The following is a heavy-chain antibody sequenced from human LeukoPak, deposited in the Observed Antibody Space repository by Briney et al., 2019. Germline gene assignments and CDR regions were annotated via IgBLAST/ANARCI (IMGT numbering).Heavy chain of an antibody. J-gene: IGHJ4*02. CDR3: VKGWLRYLN. CDR1: GFTFSSNG. D-gene: IGHD5-12*01. Sequence: GGSLRLSCSGPGFTFSSNGMNWVRQAPGKGLEYVSTISSDGDSTYYADSVKGRFTISRDNSKNTLYLQISGLRGEDTAVYYCVKGWLRYLNWGQGTLVTVSS. CDR2: ISSDGDST. V-gene: IGHV3-64D*06.